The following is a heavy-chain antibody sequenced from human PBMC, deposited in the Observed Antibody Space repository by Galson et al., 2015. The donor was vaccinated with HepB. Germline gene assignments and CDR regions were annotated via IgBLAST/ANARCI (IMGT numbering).Heavy chain of an antibody. D-gene: IGHD6-13*01. J-gene: IGHJ4*02. CDR2: IGSKANNYAT. V-gene: IGHV3-73*01. CDR3: TRLGDLSGYSSR. CDR1: GFTFSGSA. Sequence: SLRLSCAGSGFTFSGSAMHWVRQASGRGLEWVGRIGSKANNYATAYTASVKGRFTISRDDSRNTAYLQINSLRIEDTAVYYCTRLGDLSGYSSRWGQGTLVTVSS.